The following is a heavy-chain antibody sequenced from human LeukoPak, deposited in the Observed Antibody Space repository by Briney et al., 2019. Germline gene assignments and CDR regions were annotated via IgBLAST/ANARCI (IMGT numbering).Heavy chain of an antibody. J-gene: IGHJ4*02. CDR3: ARESRRTGDFDY. CDR2: IYTSGST. V-gene: IGHV4-4*07. D-gene: IGHD7-27*01. CDR1: GGSISSYY. Sequence: SETPSLTXTVSGGSISSYYWSWIRQPAGKGLEWIGRIYTSGSTNYNPSLKSRVTMSVDTSKNQFSLKLSSVTTADTAVYYCARESRRTGDFDYWGQGTLVTVPS.